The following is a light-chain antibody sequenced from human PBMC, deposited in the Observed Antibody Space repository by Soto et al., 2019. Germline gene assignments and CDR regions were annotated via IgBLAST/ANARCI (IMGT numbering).Light chain of an antibody. CDR2: TYD. J-gene: IGLJ1*01. CDR1: RSNIGSRT. V-gene: IGLV1-44*01. Sequence: QSVLTQPPSASGTPGQRVTISCSGSRSNIGSRTVDWYQQLPGTAPKLLIYTYDQRPSGVPDRFSGSKSGTSASLAISGLQSEDEADYYCAAWDDSRNAYVFGTGTKLTVL. CDR3: AAWDDSRNAYV.